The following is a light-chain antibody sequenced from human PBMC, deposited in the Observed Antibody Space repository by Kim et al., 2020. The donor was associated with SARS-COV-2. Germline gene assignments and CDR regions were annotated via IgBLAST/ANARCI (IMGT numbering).Light chain of an antibody. CDR3: QQYKNWPLT. Sequence: VSPGERDALSCRASQSVSSTLAWYQQKPGQAPRLLIFGASTRATGIPARFNGSGSGTEFTLTISSLQSEDLAVYYCQQYKNWPLTFGGGTKVEIK. CDR2: GAS. J-gene: IGKJ4*01. CDR1: QSVSST. V-gene: IGKV3-15*01.